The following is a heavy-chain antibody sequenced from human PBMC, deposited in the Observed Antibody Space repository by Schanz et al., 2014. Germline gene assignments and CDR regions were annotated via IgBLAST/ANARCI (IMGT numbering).Heavy chain of an antibody. Sequence: QVQLVESGGGVVQPGGSLRLSCAASGFTFSSYSMHWVRQAPGKGLEWVAVISGNGGEKYYADSVKGRFIISRDNSENTLFLEMNSLRAEDTAVYYCAKEKGDCSSTSCSYYFDYWGQGTLVTVSS. J-gene: IGHJ4*02. V-gene: IGHV3-30*19. CDR3: AKEKGDCSSTSCSYYFDY. CDR2: ISGNGGEK. CDR1: GFTFSSYS. D-gene: IGHD2-2*01.